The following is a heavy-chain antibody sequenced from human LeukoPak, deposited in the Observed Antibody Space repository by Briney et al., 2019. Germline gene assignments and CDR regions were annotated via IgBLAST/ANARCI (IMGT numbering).Heavy chain of an antibody. D-gene: IGHD3-10*01. CDR1: GGTFSNYA. Sequence: GASVKVSCKASGGTFSNYAISWVRQAPGQGLEWMGGIIPIFGTANYAQKFQGRVTMTADKSTSTAYMELSSLRSEDTAVYYCARMVYYYGSGSYSYFDYWGRGTLVTVSS. J-gene: IGHJ4*02. CDR3: ARMVYYYGSGSYSYFDY. CDR2: IIPIFGTA. V-gene: IGHV1-69*06.